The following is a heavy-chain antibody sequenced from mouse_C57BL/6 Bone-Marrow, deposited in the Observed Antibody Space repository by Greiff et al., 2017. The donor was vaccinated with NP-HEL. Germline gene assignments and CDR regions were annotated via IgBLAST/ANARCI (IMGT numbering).Heavy chain of an antibody. CDR3: ERKNGNYGAMDY. V-gene: IGHV5-2*01. D-gene: IGHD2-1*01. CDR1: EYEFPSHD. CDR2: INSDGGST. J-gene: IGHJ4*01. Sequence: EVQVVESGGGLVQPGGSLKLSCESNEYEFPSHDMSWVRKTPEKRLELVAAINSDGGSTYYPDTMERRFIISRDNTKKTLYLQMSSLRSEDTALYYCERKNGNYGAMDYWGQGTSVTVSS.